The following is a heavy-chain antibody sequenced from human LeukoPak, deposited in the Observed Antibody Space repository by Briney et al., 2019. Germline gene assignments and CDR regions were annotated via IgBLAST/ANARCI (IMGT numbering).Heavy chain of an antibody. D-gene: IGHD6-19*01. CDR3: ARDRGNGAVAGTGFDY. CDR1: GFTFSSYG. CDR2: IWYDGNNK. Sequence: PGGSLRLSCAAPGFTFSSYGMHWVRQAPRKGLEWVALIWYDGNNKECAESVKGRFTISRDNSKKTLFLQMNRLRAEETAVYYCARDRGNGAVAGTGFDYWGQGTLVTVFS. V-gene: IGHV3-33*01. J-gene: IGHJ4*02.